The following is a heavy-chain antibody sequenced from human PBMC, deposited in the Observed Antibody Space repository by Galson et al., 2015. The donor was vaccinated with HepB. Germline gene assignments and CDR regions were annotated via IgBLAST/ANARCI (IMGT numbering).Heavy chain of an antibody. CDR2: FDPEDGET. V-gene: IGHV1-24*01. CDR1: GYTLTELS. D-gene: IGHD2-15*01. Sequence: SVKVSCKVSGYTLTELSMHWVRQAPGKGLEWMGGFDPEDGETIYAQKFQGRVTMTEDTSTDTAYMELSSLRSEDTAVYYCATVGRGARAYFYYWGQGTLVTVSS. J-gene: IGHJ4*02. CDR3: ATVGRGARAYFYY.